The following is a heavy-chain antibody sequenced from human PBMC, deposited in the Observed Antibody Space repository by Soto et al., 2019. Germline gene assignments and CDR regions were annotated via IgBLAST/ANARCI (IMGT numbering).Heavy chain of an antibody. CDR1: GYPFSYLC. V-gene: IGHV5-51*01. D-gene: IGHD4-17*01. CDR2: IYPGDSDT. Sequence: RGESMNIRYDGSGYPFSYLCIAWVRQMTGKGLEWMGIIYPGDSDTRYSPSFQGQVTISADKSISTAYLQWSSLKASDTAMYYCARPSGGDSKTYHAFEIWGQGTMVTVSS. CDR3: ARPSGGDSKTYHAFEI. J-gene: IGHJ3*02.